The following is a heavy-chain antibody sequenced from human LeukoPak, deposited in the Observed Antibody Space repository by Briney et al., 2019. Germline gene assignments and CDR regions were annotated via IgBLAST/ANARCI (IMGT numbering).Heavy chain of an antibody. CDR2: ISAYNGNT. CDR1: GYTFTSYG. Sequence: ASVKVSCKASGYTFTSYGISWVRQAPGQGLEWMGWISAYNGNTNYAQKLQGRVTMTTDTSTSTAYMELRSLRPDDTAVYYCARTPRDYYDSSGYYYQDYWGQGTLVTVSS. J-gene: IGHJ4*02. CDR3: ARTPRDYYDSSGYYYQDY. D-gene: IGHD3-22*01. V-gene: IGHV1-18*01.